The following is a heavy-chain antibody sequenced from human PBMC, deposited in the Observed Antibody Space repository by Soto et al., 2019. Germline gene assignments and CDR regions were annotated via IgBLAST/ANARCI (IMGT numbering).Heavy chain of an antibody. CDR1: GSTFSNDW. Sequence: EVPLVESGGGLLQPGGSLRLSCAVSGSTFSNDWMHWVRQAPGKGLVWVSHINSDGSSTNYAEFVKGRFTIARENAKNSVYLQMNSLRADDTAVYYCARDRSYSLDGWGQGTTVTVSS. V-gene: IGHV3-74*01. CDR3: ARDRSYSLDG. CDR2: INSDGSST. J-gene: IGHJ6*02.